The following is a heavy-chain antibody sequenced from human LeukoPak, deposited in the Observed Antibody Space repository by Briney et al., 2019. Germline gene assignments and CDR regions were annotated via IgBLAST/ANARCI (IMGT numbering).Heavy chain of an antibody. D-gene: IGHD1-1*01. V-gene: IGHV3-11*05. J-gene: IGHJ4*02. CDR3: ARVSQLGNYFDY. Sequence: PGGSLRLSCAASGFTFSDYYMSWIRQAPGKGLGWVSYISSSSSYTNYADSVKGRFTISRDNAKNSLYLQMNSLRAEDTAVYYCARVSQLGNYFDYWGQGTLVTVSS. CDR2: ISSSSSYT. CDR1: GFTFSDYY.